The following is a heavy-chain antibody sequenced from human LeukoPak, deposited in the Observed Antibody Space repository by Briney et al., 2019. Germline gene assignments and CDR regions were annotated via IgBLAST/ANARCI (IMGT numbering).Heavy chain of an antibody. J-gene: IGHJ4*02. CDR2: ISSSSSYI. D-gene: IGHD3-22*01. V-gene: IGHV3-21*01. CDR3: ARERFDYYDSSGSLDY. Sequence: GGSLRLSCAASGFTFSSYSMNWVRQAPGKGLEWVSSISSSSSYIYYADSVKGRFTISRDNAKNSLYLQMNSLRAEDTAVYYCARERFDYYDSSGSLDYWGQGTLVAVSS. CDR1: GFTFSSYS.